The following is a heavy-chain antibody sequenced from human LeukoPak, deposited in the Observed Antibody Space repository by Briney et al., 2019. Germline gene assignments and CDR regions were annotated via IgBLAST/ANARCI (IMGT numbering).Heavy chain of an antibody. CDR2: TYASGST. J-gene: IGHJ6*03. Sequence: SETLSLTCSVSGGSISSYYWSWIRQPAGKGLEWIGRTYASGSTNNDPSLKSRVSMSVDTSKNRLSLKVRSVTAADTAVYYCARGYYYMDVWGKGTTVTVSS. CDR1: GGSISSYY. CDR3: ARGYYYMDV. V-gene: IGHV4-4*07.